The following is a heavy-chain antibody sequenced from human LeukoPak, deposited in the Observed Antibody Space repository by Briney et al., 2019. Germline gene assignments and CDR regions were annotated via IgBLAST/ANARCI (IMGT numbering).Heavy chain of an antibody. CDR2: INPNSGDT. V-gene: IGHV1-2*02. J-gene: IGHJ4*02. Sequence: ASVKVSCKASGYTFTAYYMHWVRQAPGQGLEWVGWINPNSGDTNYAQKFQGRVTMTRDTSISTAYMELSRLRSDDAAVYYCATLYGDYITSDYWGQGTLVTVSS. CDR3: ATLYGDYITSDY. CDR1: GYTFTAYY. D-gene: IGHD4-17*01.